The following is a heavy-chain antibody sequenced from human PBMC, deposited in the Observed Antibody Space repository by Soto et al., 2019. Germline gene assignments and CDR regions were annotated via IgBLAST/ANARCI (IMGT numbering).Heavy chain of an antibody. CDR2: IYYNGNT. J-gene: IGHJ4*02. CDR3: ARAPRGNYGYPSYFDY. V-gene: IGHV4-39*07. CDR1: GGSLSRSSLY. Sequence: ETLSLTCIVSGGSLSRSSLYWGWTRQPPGKGLEWIGTIYYNGNTYYNPSLKSRVTIALDTSKNQFSLKLSSVTAADTAVYYCARAPRGNYGYPSYFDYWGQGTLVTVSS. D-gene: IGHD3-10*01.